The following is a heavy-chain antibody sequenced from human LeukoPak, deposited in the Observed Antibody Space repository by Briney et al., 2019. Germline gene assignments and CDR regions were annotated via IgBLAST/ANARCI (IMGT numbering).Heavy chain of an antibody. CDR3: ARDQYDTWSRRGNFDS. V-gene: IGHV3-7*03. J-gene: IGHJ4*02. D-gene: IGHD3-3*01. CDR1: GFIFGKYW. Sequence: PGGSLRLSCAASGFIFGKYWMSWVRQAPGKGLEWVANIKLDGSEKNYVDSVKGRFTISRDNTKNSLYLQMNSLRAEDTAVFYCARDQYDTWSRRGNFDSWGQGTLVIVSS. CDR2: IKLDGSEK.